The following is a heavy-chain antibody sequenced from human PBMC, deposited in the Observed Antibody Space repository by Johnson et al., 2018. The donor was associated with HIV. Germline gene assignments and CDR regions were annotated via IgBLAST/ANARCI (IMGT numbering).Heavy chain of an antibody. Sequence: QVQLVESGGGVVQPGRSLRLSCAASGFTFSSYGMHWVRQAPGKGLEWVAVIWYDGSNKYYADSVKGRFTISRDNSKNTLSLQMNSLRAEDTAVYYCAKDGSAFYDILTRLDAFDIWGQGTMVTVSS. CDR3: AKDGSAFYDILTRLDAFDI. V-gene: IGHV3-33*06. J-gene: IGHJ3*02. CDR1: GFTFSSYG. CDR2: IWYDGSNK. D-gene: IGHD3-9*01.